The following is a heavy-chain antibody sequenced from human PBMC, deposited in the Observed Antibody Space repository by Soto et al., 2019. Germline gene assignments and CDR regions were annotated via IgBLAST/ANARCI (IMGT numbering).Heavy chain of an antibody. CDR3: ARDLSVVGAPDY. Sequence: GASVKVSCKASGYIFAGYYIHWVRQAPGQGLEWVGWINSNSGSTNYVQKFQGRVTMTRDTSISTAYMELSRLRSDDTAVYYCARDLSVVGAPDYWGQGTLVTVSS. CDR2: INSNSGST. D-gene: IGHD1-26*01. CDR1: GYIFAGYY. J-gene: IGHJ4*02. V-gene: IGHV1-2*02.